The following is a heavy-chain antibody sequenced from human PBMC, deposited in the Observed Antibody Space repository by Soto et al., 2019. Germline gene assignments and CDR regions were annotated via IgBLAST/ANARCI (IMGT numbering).Heavy chain of an antibody. CDR2: ISGSGDGT. CDR3: AKGLQSPGG. D-gene: IGHD2-15*01. J-gene: IGHJ4*02. V-gene: IGHV3-23*01. Sequence: EEQLLESGGGLVQPGGSLRISCAASGFPFSSYGMTWVRQAPGKGLEWVSSISGSGDGTYYGESVKGRFTISRENSKNTLYLQMNSLRAEDTAVYYCAKGLQSPGGWGQGTLVTVSS. CDR1: GFPFSSYG.